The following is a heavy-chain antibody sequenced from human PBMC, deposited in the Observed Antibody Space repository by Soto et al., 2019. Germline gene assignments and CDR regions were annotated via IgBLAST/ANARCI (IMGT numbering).Heavy chain of an antibody. CDR2: IYSGGST. CDR1: GFTVSSNY. V-gene: IGHV3-53*01. CDR3: AREIRDYDFWSGFFDY. D-gene: IGHD3-3*01. J-gene: IGHJ4*02. Sequence: EVQLVESGGGLIQPGGSLRLSCAASGFTVSSNYMSRVRQAPGKGLEWVSVIYSGGSTYYADSVKGRFTISRDNSKNTLYLQMNSLRAEDTAVYYCAREIRDYDFWSGFFDYWGQGTLVTVSS.